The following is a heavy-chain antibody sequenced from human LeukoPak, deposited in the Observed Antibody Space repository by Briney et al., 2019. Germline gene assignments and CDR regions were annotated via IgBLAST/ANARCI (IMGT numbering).Heavy chain of an antibody. J-gene: IGHJ6*03. CDR1: GYTFTSYV. Sequence: GASVPVTFQASGYTFTSYVINWVRQATAQGLAWMGWMNPNSGNTGYAQKFQGRVTMTSNTSISTAYMELSSLRSEDTAVYYCARGWGYDFWSGYYKGNYYYYYMDVWGKGTTVTVSS. V-gene: IGHV1-8*01. CDR3: ARGWGYDFWSGYYKGNYYYYYMDV. CDR2: MNPNSGNT. D-gene: IGHD3-3*01.